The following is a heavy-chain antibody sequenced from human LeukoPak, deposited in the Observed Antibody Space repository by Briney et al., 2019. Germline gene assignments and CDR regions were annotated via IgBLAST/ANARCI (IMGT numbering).Heavy chain of an antibody. Sequence: ASVKVSCKASGYTFTGYYMHWVRQAPGQGLEWMGWINPNSGGTNDAQKFQGRVTMTRDTSISTAYMELSRLRSDDTAVYYCARDHDSSGYQGNYFDYWGQGTLVTVSS. V-gene: IGHV1-2*02. CDR1: GYTFTGYY. CDR3: ARDHDSSGYQGNYFDY. D-gene: IGHD3-22*01. CDR2: INPNSGGT. J-gene: IGHJ4*02.